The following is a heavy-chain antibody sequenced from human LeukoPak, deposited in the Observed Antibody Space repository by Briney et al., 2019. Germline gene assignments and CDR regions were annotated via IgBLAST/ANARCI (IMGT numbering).Heavy chain of an antibody. V-gene: IGHV3-30-3*01. D-gene: IGHD2-8*01. Sequence: GGSLRLSCAASGFIFSSYSMHWVRQAPGKGLEWVAVISYDGNNKYYADFVKGRITVSRDSSINTVYLQMNSLRGEDTAVYYCARGEFNGLDYWGQGTLVTVSS. CDR2: ISYDGNNK. CDR1: GFIFSSYS. CDR3: ARGEFNGLDY. J-gene: IGHJ4*02.